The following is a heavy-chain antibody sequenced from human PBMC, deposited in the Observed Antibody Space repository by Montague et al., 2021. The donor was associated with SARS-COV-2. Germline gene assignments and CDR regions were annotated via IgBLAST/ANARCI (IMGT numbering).Heavy chain of an antibody. CDR1: GFTFSSYG. CDR2: ISTTGANT. Sequence: SLRLSWAASGFTFSSYGMNWFRQAPGKGLEWVSAISTTGANTYYAGSVKGRFTISRDNSKNTLYLQLNSLRDEDTAVYYCAKEGVVVGADGFDYWGQGTMVIASS. CDR3: AKEGVVVGADGFDY. D-gene: IGHD3-22*01. J-gene: IGHJ3*01. V-gene: IGHV3-23*01.